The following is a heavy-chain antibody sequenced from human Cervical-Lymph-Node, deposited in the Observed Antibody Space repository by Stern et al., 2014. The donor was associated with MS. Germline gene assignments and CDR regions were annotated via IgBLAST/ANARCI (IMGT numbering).Heavy chain of an antibody. Sequence: VQLLESGPGLVRPSQTLSLTCTVSGASTSSGSYYWSWIRPHPEKGLEWIGYIYYSGGSTYYNPSLESRVTISLGTSKNQFSLNMRSMTAADTAVYYCARLDVALASGFDVWGQGTMITVSS. CDR2: IYYSGGST. D-gene: IGHD1-26*01. J-gene: IGHJ3*01. CDR1: GASTSSGSYY. CDR3: ARLDVALASGFDV. V-gene: IGHV4-31*03.